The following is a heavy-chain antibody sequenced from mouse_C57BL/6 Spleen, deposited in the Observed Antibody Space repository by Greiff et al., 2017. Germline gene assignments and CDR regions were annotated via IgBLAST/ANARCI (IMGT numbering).Heavy chain of an antibody. CDR2: IWTGGGT. V-gene: IGHV2-9-1*01. CDR1: GFSLTSYA. D-gene: IGHD1-1*01. Sequence: VQLVESGPGLVAPSQSLSITCTVSGFSLTSYAISWVRQPPGKGLEWLGVIWTGGGTNYNSALKSRLSISKDNSKSQVFLKMNSLQTDDTARYYCASLYEATTRRYFDVWGTGTTVTVSS. CDR3: ASLYEATTRRYFDV. J-gene: IGHJ1*03.